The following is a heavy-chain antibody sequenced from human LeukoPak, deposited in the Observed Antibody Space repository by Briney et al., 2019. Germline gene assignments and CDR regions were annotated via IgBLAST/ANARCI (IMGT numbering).Heavy chain of an antibody. CDR2: IHHSGST. CDR3: ARGKVISYWFDP. CDR1: GFSIRSGFY. J-gene: IGHJ5*02. Sequence: PSETLSLTCTVSGFSIRSGFYWGWIRQPPGKGMEWIGNIHHSGSTYYNPSLKSRVTISVDTSKNQFSLKVTSVTATDTAVYYCARGKVISYWFDPWGQGTLVTVSS. V-gene: IGHV4-38-2*02. D-gene: IGHD3-22*01.